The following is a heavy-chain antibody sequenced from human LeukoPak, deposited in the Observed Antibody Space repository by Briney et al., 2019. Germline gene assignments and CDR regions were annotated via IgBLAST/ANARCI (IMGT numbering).Heavy chain of an antibody. J-gene: IGHJ4*02. V-gene: IGHV4-34*01. CDR3: ARSTTVTTDYFDY. CDR1: GGSFSGYY. Sequence: SETLSLTCAVYGGSFSGYYRSWIRQPPGKGLEWIGEINHSGSTNYNPSLKRRVTISVDTSNNQFSLKLSSVTAADTAVYYCARSTTVTTDYFDYWGQGTLVTVSS. CDR2: INHSGST. D-gene: IGHD4-17*01.